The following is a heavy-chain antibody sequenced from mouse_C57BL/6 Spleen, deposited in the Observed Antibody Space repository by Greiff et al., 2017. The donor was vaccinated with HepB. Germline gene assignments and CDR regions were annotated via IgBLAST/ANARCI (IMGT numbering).Heavy chain of an antibody. CDR1: GYTFTSYG. D-gene: IGHD1-1*01. J-gene: IGHJ2*01. Sequence: VQLQQSGAELARPGASVKLSCKASGYTFTSYGISWVKQRTGQGLEWIGEIYPRSGNTYYNAKFKGKATLTADKSSSTAYMELRSLTSEDSAVYFCARIITTVVDPYYFDYWGKGTTLTVSS. V-gene: IGHV1-81*01. CDR2: IYPRSGNT. CDR3: ARIITTVVDPYYFDY.